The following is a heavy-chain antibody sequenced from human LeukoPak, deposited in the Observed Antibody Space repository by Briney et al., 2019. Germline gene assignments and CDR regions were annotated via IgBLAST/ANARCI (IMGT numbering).Heavy chain of an antibody. Sequence: KVGESLKISCKGSGYIFTSYWIAWVRQMPGKGLEWMGIIYPGDSDTRYSPSFQGQVTISADKSISTAYLQWSSLKASDTAMYYCARRSGSFQGDYNFDYWGQGTLVTVSS. CDR2: IYPGDSDT. V-gene: IGHV5-51*01. CDR3: ARRSGSFQGDYNFDY. CDR1: GYIFTSYW. D-gene: IGHD1-26*01. J-gene: IGHJ4*02.